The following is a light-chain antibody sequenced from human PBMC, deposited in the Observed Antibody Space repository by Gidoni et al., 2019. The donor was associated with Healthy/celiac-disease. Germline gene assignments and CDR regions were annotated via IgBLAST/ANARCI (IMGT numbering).Light chain of an antibody. V-gene: IGKV3-20*01. CDR1: QSVSSSY. CDR3: QQYGSSPRT. CDR2: GAS. Sequence: SCRASQSVSSSYLAWYQQKPGQAPRLLIYGASSRATGIPDRFSGSGSGTDFTLTISRLEPEDFAVYYCQQYGSSPRTFXQXTKVEIK. J-gene: IGKJ1*01.